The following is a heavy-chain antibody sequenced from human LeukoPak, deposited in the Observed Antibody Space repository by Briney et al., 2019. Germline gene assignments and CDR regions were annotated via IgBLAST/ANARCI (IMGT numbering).Heavy chain of an antibody. D-gene: IGHD3-9*01. CDR3: ARDEYFDWLLYGGWFDP. CDR1: GYSISSGYS. Sequence: SETLSLTCTVSGYSISSGYSWGWIRQPPGKGREWIGSIYHSGSTYYNPSLKSRVTISVDTSKNQFSLKLSSVTAADTAVYYCARDEYFDWLLYGGWFDPWGQGTLVTVSS. J-gene: IGHJ5*02. V-gene: IGHV4-38-2*02. CDR2: IYHSGST.